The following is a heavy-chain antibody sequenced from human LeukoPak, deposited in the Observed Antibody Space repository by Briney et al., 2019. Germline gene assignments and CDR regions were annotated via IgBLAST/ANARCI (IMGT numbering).Heavy chain of an antibody. CDR2: ISYDGSNK. Sequence: GGSLRLSCAASGFTFNNYAMHWVRQAQGKGLEWVAVISYDGSNKFYADSVKGRCSISRDYSKNALYLQINSLRAEDTAVYYCARDGKRGKYYFDYWGQGTLVTVSS. J-gene: IGHJ4*02. V-gene: IGHV3-30-3*01. CDR1: GFTFNNYA. D-gene: IGHD1-26*01. CDR3: ARDGKRGKYYFDY.